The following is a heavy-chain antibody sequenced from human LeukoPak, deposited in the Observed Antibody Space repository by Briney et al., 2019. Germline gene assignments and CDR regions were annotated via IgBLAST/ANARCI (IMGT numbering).Heavy chain of an antibody. CDR3: ARGSKRFWSGYLNWFDP. CDR2: INHSGST. D-gene: IGHD3-3*01. V-gene: IGHV4-34*01. J-gene: IGHJ5*02. Sequence: SETLSLTCAVYGGSFSGYYWSWIRQPPGKGLEWIGEINHSGSTNYNPSLKSRVTISVDTSKNQFSLKLSSVTAADTAVYHCARGSKRFWSGYLNWFDPWGQGTLVTVSS. CDR1: GGSFSGYY.